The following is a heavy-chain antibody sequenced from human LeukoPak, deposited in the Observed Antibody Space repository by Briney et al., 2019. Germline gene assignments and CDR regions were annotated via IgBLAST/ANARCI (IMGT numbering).Heavy chain of an antibody. CDR2: IYYSGST. D-gene: IGHD2-2*01. V-gene: IGHV4-59*12. CDR3: ARGYCSSTSCYTFDY. CDR1: GGSISSYY. J-gene: IGHJ4*02. Sequence: SETLSLTCTVSGGSISSYYWSWIRQPPGKGLEWIGYIYYSGSTNYNPSLKSRVTISVDTSKSQFSLKLSSVTAADTAVYYCARGYCSSTSCYTFDYWGQGTLVTVSS.